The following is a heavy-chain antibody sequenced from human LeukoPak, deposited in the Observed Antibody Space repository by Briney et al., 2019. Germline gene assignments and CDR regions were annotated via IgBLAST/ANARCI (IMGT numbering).Heavy chain of an antibody. D-gene: IGHD3-3*01. V-gene: IGHV3-13*01. J-gene: IGHJ4*02. Sequence: GGSLRLSCAASGLTFSSYDMHWVRHATGKGLEWVSAIGTAGDTYYPGSVKGRFTISRENAKNSLYLQMNSLRAGDTAVYYCARTNYDFWSGYYDGWGQGTLVTVTS. CDR3: ARTNYDFWSGYYDG. CDR2: IGTAGDT. CDR1: GLTFSSYD.